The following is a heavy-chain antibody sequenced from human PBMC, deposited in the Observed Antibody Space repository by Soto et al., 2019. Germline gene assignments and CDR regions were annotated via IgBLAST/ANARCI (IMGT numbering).Heavy chain of an antibody. J-gene: IGHJ5*02. CDR2: IYSSGST. CDR1: GGSISSGDYY. Sequence: SETLSLTCTVSGGSISSGDYYWSWIRQPPGKGLEWIGFIYSSGSTYYNPSLKSRVIISRDTSKNQFSLNLSSVTAADTAVYYCVRDQGYNYGSLDRWGQGTLVTVSS. CDR3: VRDQGYNYGSLDR. D-gene: IGHD1-1*01. V-gene: IGHV4-30-4*01.